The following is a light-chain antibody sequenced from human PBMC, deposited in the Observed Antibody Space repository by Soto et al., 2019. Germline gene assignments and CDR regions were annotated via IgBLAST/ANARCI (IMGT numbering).Light chain of an antibody. CDR1: SSDVGGCKY. Sequence: QSALTQPPSASGSPGQSVTISCTGTSSDVGGCKYVSWYQQHPGKAPKLMIFEVNKRPSGVPDRFSGSKSGNTASLTVSGLQAEDEADYYCSSYAGINNLGVFGTGTKLTVL. J-gene: IGLJ1*01. CDR2: EVN. CDR3: SSYAGINNLGV. V-gene: IGLV2-8*01.